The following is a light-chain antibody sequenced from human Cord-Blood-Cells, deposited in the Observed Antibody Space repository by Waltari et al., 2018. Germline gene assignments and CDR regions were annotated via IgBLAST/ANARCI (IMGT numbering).Light chain of an antibody. CDR3: QQYGSSPRLT. J-gene: IGKJ4*01. V-gene: IGKV3-20*01. CDR1: QSVSSSY. Sequence: IVLTQSPGTLSLSPVERATLSCRASQSVSSSYLAWYQQKPGQAPRLLIYGASSSATGIPDRFSGSGSGTDFTLTISRLEPEDFAVYYCQQYGSSPRLTFGGGTKVEIK. CDR2: GAS.